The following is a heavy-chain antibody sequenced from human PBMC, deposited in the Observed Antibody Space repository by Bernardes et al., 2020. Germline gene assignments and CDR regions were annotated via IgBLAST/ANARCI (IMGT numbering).Heavy chain of an antibody. CDR3: ARDLAVAGKGDY. J-gene: IGHJ4*02. CDR1: GYTFTSYG. CDR2: ISAYNGNT. V-gene: IGHV1-18*01. D-gene: IGHD6-19*01. Sequence: ASGKVSCKASGYTFTSYGISWVRQAPGQGLEWMGWISAYNGNTNYAQKLQGRVTMTTDTSTSTAYMELRSLRSDDTAVYYCARDLAVAGKGDYWGQGTLVTVSS.